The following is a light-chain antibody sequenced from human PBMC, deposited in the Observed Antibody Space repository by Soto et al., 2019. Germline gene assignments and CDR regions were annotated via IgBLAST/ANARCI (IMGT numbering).Light chain of an antibody. CDR2: GVT. CDR1: HNDIGTYDY. Sequence: QSVLTQPTSVSGSPGQSITISCTGNHNDIGTYDYVSWYQQHPGRAPRLLIYGVTTRPSGISDCFSASKSGLTASLTISGLQSEDEADYYCSSFTSDRIYVFGPGTKVTV. J-gene: IGLJ1*01. V-gene: IGLV2-14*03. CDR3: SSFTSDRIYV.